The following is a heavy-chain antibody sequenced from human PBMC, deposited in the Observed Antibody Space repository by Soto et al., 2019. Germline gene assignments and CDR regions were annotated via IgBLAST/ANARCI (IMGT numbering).Heavy chain of an antibody. D-gene: IGHD3-10*01. CDR2: ISYDGSNK. Sequence: GGSLRLSCAASGFTFSIYAMHWVRQAPGKGLKWVAVISYDGSNKYYADSVKGRFTISRDNSKNTLYLQMNSLRAEDTAVYYCARDITMVRGVITYTYYYYGMDVWGQGTTVTVSS. V-gene: IGHV3-30-3*01. CDR3: ARDITMVRGVITYTYYYYGMDV. J-gene: IGHJ6*02. CDR1: GFTFSIYA.